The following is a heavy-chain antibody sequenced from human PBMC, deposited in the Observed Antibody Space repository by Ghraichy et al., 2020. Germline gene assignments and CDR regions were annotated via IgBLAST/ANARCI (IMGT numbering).Heavy chain of an antibody. CDR2: ISYDGSNK. D-gene: IGHD1-26*01. CDR3: AKGIRGYYPSD. CDR1: GFTFSNYA. V-gene: IGHV3-30-3*01. Sequence: LTCAASGFTFSNYAMHWVRQAPGKGLEWVAIISYDGSNKYYADSVKGRFTISRDDSNNTLDLQMNSLRADDTACYYCAKGIRGYYPSDWGQGTLVTVSS. J-gene: IGHJ4*02.